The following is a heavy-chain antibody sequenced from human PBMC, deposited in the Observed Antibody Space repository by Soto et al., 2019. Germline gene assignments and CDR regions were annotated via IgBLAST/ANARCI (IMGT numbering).Heavy chain of an antibody. Sequence: EVQLVESGGGLVQPGGSLKLSCAASGFTFSGSAMHWVRQASGKGLEWVGRIRSKANSYATAYAASVKGRFTISRDDSKNTAYLQMNSPKTEDTAVYYCTRYSSSWYYFDYWGQGTLVTVSS. D-gene: IGHD6-13*01. CDR2: IRSKANSYAT. CDR1: GFTFSGSA. CDR3: TRYSSSWYYFDY. J-gene: IGHJ4*02. V-gene: IGHV3-73*02.